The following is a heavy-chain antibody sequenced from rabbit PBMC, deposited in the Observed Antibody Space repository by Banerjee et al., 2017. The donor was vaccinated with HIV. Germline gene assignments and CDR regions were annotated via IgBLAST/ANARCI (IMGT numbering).Heavy chain of an antibody. CDR2: IDIFSNT. V-gene: IGHV1S69*01. Sequence: SLEVFGGRLATPGTHLRLTCTVSGIDFNSYWMSWVRQAPGKGLEWIGIIDIFSNTYYANWAKGRFTITKTSTTVDLKITSPTIEDTATYFCARGGPGSSANQYTFDPWGQGTLVTVS. CDR3: ARGGPGSSANQYTFDP. J-gene: IGHJ2*01. CDR1: GIDFNSYW. D-gene: IGHD3-1*01.